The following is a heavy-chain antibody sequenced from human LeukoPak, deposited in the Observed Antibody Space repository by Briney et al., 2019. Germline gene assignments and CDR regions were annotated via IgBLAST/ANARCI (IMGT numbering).Heavy chain of an antibody. CDR2: INHSGST. CDR3: ARDGSYCSSTSCRHLDY. Sequence: SQTLSLTCAVYGGSFSGYYSSWIRQPPGKWLEWIGEINHSGSTNYNPSLKTRFTISVDTSKNQFSLKLSSVTAADTAVYYCARDGSYCSSTSCRHLDYWGQGTLVTVSS. V-gene: IGHV4-34*01. D-gene: IGHD2-2*01. CDR1: GGSFSGYY. J-gene: IGHJ4*02.